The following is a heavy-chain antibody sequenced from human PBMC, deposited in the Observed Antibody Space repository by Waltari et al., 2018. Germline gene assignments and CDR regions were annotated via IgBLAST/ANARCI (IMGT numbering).Heavy chain of an antibody. Sequence: DVQMVESGGGLVQPGGSLRLSCAASGFIFSSYEFTWVRQAPGKGLEWFAYIMNNVDVKYYADSVKGRFTISRDNANDSVFLHMNNLRGEDTAVYYCARDWGVHCSSFKCYFDYWGQGTLVLVSS. CDR2: IMNNVDVK. D-gene: IGHD2-2*01. J-gene: IGHJ4*02. CDR1: GFIFSSYE. V-gene: IGHV3-48*03. CDR3: ARDWGVHCSSFKCYFDY.